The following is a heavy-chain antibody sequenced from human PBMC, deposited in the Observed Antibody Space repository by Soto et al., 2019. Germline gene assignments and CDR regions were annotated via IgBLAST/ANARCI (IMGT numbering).Heavy chain of an antibody. V-gene: IGHV4-59*01. CDR3: ARAAHTSGWYFDL. D-gene: IGHD6-19*01. Sequence: SETLSLTCTVSGGSISGYYWSWIRQPPWKGLEWIGYIYYIGSTKYNPSLKSRVTISMDTSKNQFSLNLTSVTAPDTAVYFCARAAHTSGWYFDLWVQGTLLTVSS. J-gene: IGHJ4*01. CDR2: IYYIGST. CDR1: GGSISGYY.